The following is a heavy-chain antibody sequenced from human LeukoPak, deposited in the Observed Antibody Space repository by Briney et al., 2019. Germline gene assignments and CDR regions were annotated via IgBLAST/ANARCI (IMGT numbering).Heavy chain of an antibody. CDR1: GFTFSNYW. V-gene: IGHV3-74*01. J-gene: IGHJ5*02. D-gene: IGHD3-22*01. CDR3: ARDLGQYYDTSDNWFDP. Sequence: GSLRLSCAASGFTFSNYWMHWVRPAPGKGLVWVSRINSDGINTSYADSVKGRFTISRDNAKNTLNLQMNSLRAEDTAVYYCARDLGQYYDTSDNWFDPWGQGTLVTVSS. CDR2: INSDGINT.